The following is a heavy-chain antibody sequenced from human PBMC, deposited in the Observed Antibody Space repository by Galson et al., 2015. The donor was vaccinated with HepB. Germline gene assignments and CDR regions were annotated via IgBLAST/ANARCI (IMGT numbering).Heavy chain of an antibody. J-gene: IGHJ3*02. V-gene: IGHV1-3*01. CDR1: GYAFTSYA. Sequence: SVKVSCKASGYAFTSYAMHWVRQAPGQRLEWMGWINAGNGNTKYSQKFQGRVTITRDTSASTAYMELSSLRSEDTAVYYCARPESTDAFDIWGLGTMVTVSS. D-gene: IGHD1-14*01. CDR2: INAGNGNT. CDR3: ARPESTDAFDI.